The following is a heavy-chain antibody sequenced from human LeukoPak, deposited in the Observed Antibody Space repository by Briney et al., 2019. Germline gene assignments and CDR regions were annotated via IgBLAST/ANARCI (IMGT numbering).Heavy chain of an antibody. CDR2: IKQDGSER. D-gene: IGHD3-16*01. Sequence: GGSLRLSCAGSGFTFSNHWMSWVRQAPGKGLEWVVNIKQDGSERYYVDSVKGRFTISRDNAKNSLYLQMNSLRAEDTAVYYCARTYYDYVWGSYPSNYWGQGTLVTVSS. J-gene: IGHJ4*02. CDR1: GFTFSNHW. V-gene: IGHV3-7*01. CDR3: ARTYYDYVWGSYPSNY.